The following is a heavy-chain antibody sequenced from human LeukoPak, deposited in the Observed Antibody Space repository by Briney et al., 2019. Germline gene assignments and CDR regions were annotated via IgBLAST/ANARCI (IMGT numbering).Heavy chain of an antibody. CDR1: GGSISSYY. Sequence: SETLSLTGTGSGGSISSYYWSWIRQRPGEGLEGMGYSYYGGSTNYNPSLKSRVTMSVDTSKNQYSLKLSSVTAADTAVYYCARHREMDSYDAFDVWGQGTMVTVSS. CDR2: SYYGGST. D-gene: IGHD5-24*01. J-gene: IGHJ3*01. V-gene: IGHV4-59*08. CDR3: ARHREMDSYDAFDV.